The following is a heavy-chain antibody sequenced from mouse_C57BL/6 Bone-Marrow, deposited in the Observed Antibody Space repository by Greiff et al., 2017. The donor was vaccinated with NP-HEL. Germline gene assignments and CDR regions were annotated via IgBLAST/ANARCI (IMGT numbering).Heavy chain of an antibody. CDR1: GYTFTDYE. V-gene: IGHV1-15*01. Sequence: QVQLQQSGAELVRPGASVTLSCKASGYTFTDYEMHWVKQTPVHGLEWIGAIHPETGGTAYNQKFKGKAILTADKSSSTAYMELRSLTSEDSAVYYCTRRKRGFDYWGQGTTLTVSS. CDR2: IHPETGGT. J-gene: IGHJ2*01. CDR3: TRRKRGFDY.